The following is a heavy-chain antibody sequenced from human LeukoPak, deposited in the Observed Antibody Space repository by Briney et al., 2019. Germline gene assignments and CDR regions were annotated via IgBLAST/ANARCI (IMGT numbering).Heavy chain of an antibody. J-gene: IGHJ4*02. V-gene: IGHV3-7*01. CDR3: ARDHTYSSSWYGLDY. CDR1: GFTFSSYA. D-gene: IGHD6-13*01. Sequence: GGSLRLSCAASGFTFSSYAMSWVRQAPGKGLEWVANIKQDGSDEHYVDSVKGRFTISRDNGKNSLYLQMNSLRAEDTAVYYCARDHTYSSSWYGLDYWGQGTLVTVSS. CDR2: IKQDGSDE.